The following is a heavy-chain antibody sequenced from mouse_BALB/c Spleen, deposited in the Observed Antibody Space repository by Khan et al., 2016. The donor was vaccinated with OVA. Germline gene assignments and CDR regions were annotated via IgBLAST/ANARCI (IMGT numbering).Heavy chain of an antibody. Sequence: EVQLQQSGPELVRPGASVKISCKASGYSFTGYFMNWVMQSHGKSLEWIGRINPHIGETFYNQRFKDKATLTVDESSRTAHMALRSLASDDSAVYYCTRIYRRDFDYWGQGTTLTVSS. CDR1: GYSFTGYF. V-gene: IGHV1-20*02. CDR2: INPHIGET. D-gene: IGHD2-1*01. CDR3: TRIYRRDFDY. J-gene: IGHJ2*01.